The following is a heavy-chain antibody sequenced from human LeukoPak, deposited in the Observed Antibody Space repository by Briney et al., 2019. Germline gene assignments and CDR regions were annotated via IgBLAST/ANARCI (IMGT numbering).Heavy chain of an antibody. V-gene: IGHV3-23*01. CDR1: GFTFSNNA. D-gene: IGHD3-10*01. Sequence: GGSLRLSCSASGFTFSNNAMSWDGQAPGKGLEWVSAISGSGGSTYYADSVKGRFTISRDNSKNTLYLQMNSLRAEDTAVYYCAKPGAYGSGSYTENWGQGTLVTVSS. CDR3: AKPGAYGSGSYTEN. J-gene: IGHJ4*02. CDR2: ISGSGGST.